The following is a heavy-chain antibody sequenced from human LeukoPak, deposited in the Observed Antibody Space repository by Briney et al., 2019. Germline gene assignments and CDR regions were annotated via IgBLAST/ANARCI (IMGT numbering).Heavy chain of an antibody. Sequence: GGSLRLSCAASGFTFSSYWMSWARQTPGKGLEWVANKNKGESEKYYMDSVKGRFTISRDNAKNSLYLQMNSLRAEDTAVYYCARDKPAAGGGYGSLFDFWGQGTLVTVSS. V-gene: IGHV3-7*01. D-gene: IGHD6-13*01. J-gene: IGHJ4*02. CDR2: KNKGESEK. CDR1: GFTFSSYW. CDR3: ARDKPAAGGGYGSLFDF.